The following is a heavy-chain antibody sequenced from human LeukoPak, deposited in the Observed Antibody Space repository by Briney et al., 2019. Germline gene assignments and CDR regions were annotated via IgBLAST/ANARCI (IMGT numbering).Heavy chain of an antibody. CDR2: ISNSGSPI. Sequence: GGSLRLSCAASGLTLSSYGMNWVRQAPGKGLEWVSYISNSGSPIYYADSVKGRFTISRDNSKNTLYLQMNSLRAEDTAVYYCAKDHDYYASGPIWGQGTMVTVSS. CDR3: AKDHDYYASGPI. J-gene: IGHJ3*02. V-gene: IGHV3-48*03. CDR1: GLTLSSYG. D-gene: IGHD3-10*01.